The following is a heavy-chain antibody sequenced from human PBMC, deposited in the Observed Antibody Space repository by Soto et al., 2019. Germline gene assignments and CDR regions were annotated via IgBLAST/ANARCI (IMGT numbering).Heavy chain of an antibody. Sequence: PGGSLRLSCATSGFILSDCAMNWVRQAPGKGLEWVSYISSSSSVIDYADSVKGRFTVSRDNSKNSLYLQMDSLRTEDTAVYFCAKEEYWESHLYYCMDLWGKGTPVTVSS. CDR1: GFILSDCA. CDR3: AKEEYWESHLYYCMDL. CDR2: ISSSSSVI. D-gene: IGHD2-8*02. V-gene: IGHV3-48*01. J-gene: IGHJ6*03.